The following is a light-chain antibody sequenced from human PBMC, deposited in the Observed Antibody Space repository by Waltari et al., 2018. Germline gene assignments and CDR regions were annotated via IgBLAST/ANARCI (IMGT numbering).Light chain of an antibody. V-gene: IGKV4-1*01. CDR3: HQYYRAPYS. J-gene: IGKJ2*01. Sequence: DIVMTQSPDSLAVSLGDRATLRCKSSQSILDTSNSQNYLSWFQQQPGQPPKLLIYWASTRESGVPDRFSGSGSGTDFTLTISSLQAADVAVYYCHQYYRAPYSFGQGTKLEIK. CDR2: WAS. CDR1: QSILDTSNSQNY.